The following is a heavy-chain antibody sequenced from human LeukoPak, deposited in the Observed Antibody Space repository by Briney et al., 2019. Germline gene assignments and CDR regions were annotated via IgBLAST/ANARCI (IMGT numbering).Heavy chain of an antibody. Sequence: ASVKVSCKASGYTFTNYHMHWVRQAPGQGLEWMGIINPRGGSTRYAQKFQGRVTMTRDTSTSTVYMELSSLRSEDTAVYYCARIVGATEIAFDIWGQGTMVTVSS. CDR3: ARIVGATEIAFDI. V-gene: IGHV1-46*01. CDR2: INPRGGST. J-gene: IGHJ3*02. D-gene: IGHD1-26*01. CDR1: GYTFTNYH.